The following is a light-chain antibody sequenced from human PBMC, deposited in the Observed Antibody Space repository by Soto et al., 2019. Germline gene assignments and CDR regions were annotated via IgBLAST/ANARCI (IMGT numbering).Light chain of an antibody. CDR3: QQANSFPLT. J-gene: IGKJ4*01. CDR1: QGIRSA. CDR2: AAS. V-gene: IGKV1-12*01. Sequence: IQLTQSPSSLSASVGDRVTITCRASQGIRSALGWYQQKPGKVPKLLIYAASTLQSGVPSRFSGSGSGTDFTLTISSLQPEDFATYYCQQANSFPLTFGGGTKVDIK.